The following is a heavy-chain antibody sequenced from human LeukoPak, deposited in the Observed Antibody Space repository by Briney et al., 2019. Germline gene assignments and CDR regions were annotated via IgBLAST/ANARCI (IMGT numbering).Heavy chain of an antibody. CDR1: GGTFSSYA. V-gene: IGHV1-69*13. J-gene: IGHJ4*02. CDR3: ARGGFYFHYYDSSGYLD. CDR2: IIPIFGTA. Sequence: SVKVSCKASGGTFSSYAISWVRQAPGQGLEWMGGIIPIFGTANYAQKFQGRVTITADESTSTAYMELSSLRSGDTAVYYCARGGFYFHYYDSSGYLDWGQGTLVTVSS. D-gene: IGHD3-22*01.